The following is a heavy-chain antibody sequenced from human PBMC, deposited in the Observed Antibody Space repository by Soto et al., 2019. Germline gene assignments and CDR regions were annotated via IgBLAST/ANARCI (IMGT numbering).Heavy chain of an antibody. CDR3: ASPPIVATIVNYHYGMDV. J-gene: IGHJ6*02. CDR2: IIPIFGTA. V-gene: IGHV1-69*12. CDR1: GGTFSSYA. Sequence: QVQLVQSGAEVKKPGSSVKVSCKASGGTFSSYAISWVRQAPGQGLEWMGGIIPIFGTADYAQKFQGRVTITAXEXTXTXXMELSSLRSEDTAVYYCASPPIVATIVNYHYGMDVWGPGTTVTVSS. D-gene: IGHD5-12*01.